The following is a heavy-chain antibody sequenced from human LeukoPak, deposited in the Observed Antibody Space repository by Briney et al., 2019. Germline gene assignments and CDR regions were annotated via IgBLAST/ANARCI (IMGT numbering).Heavy chain of an antibody. Sequence: PGGSLRLSCAASGCTFSSYAMHWVRQAPGKGLEWVAVISYDGSNKYYADSVTGRFTISRDNSKTTLYLQMNSLRAEDTAVYYCASGYSYGGPYWGQGTLVTVSS. CDR1: GCTFSSYA. V-gene: IGHV3-30-3*01. D-gene: IGHD5-18*01. CDR3: ASGYSYGGPY. J-gene: IGHJ4*02. CDR2: ISYDGSNK.